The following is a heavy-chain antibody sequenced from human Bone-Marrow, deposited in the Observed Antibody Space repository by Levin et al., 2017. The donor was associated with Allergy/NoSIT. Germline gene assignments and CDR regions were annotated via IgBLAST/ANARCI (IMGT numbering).Heavy chain of an antibody. V-gene: IGHV3-23*01. CDR1: GFTFSSYA. Sequence: PGGSLRLSCAASGFTFSSYAMSWVRQAPGKGLEWVSAISGSGGSTYYADSVKGRFTISRDNSKHTLYLQMNSLRAEDTAVYYCGKEAISLGYCSGGSCYGVPVSPGGHWFDPWGQGTLVTVSS. CDR3: GKEAISLGYCSGGSCYGVPVSPGGHWFDP. J-gene: IGHJ5*02. D-gene: IGHD2-15*01. CDR2: ISGSGGST.